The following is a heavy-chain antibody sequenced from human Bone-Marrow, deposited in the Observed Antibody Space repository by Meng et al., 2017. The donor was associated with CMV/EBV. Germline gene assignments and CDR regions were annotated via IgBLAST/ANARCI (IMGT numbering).Heavy chain of an antibody. CDR3: ARDFGVDTAMVTTLNDY. V-gene: IGHV3-11*04. CDR2: ISSSGSTI. CDR1: GGSISSSSYY. D-gene: IGHD5-18*01. Sequence: LSLTCTVSGGSISSSSYYWGWIRQPPGKGLEWVSYISSSGSTIYYADSVKGRFTISRDNAKNSLYLQMNSLRAEDTAVYYCARDFGVDTAMVTTLNDYWDQGTLVTVSS. J-gene: IGHJ4*02.